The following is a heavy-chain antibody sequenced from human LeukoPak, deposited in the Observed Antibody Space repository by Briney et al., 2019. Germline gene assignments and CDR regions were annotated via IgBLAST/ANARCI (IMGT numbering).Heavy chain of an antibody. V-gene: IGHV4-59*11. CDR2: IYTGGTT. D-gene: IGHD6-19*01. CDR3: TKATKWLAFDD. Sequence: SETLSLTCTVSGGSTSNHFWSWIRQPPGKGLEWIGNIYTGGTTNYNPSLKSGVTISIDTSKNQLSLHLASVTAADTAVYYCTKATKWLAFDDWGRGTLVTVSS. CDR1: GGSTSNHF. J-gene: IGHJ4*02.